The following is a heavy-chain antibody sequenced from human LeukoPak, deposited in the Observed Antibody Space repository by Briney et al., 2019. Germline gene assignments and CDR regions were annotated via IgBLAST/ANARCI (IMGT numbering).Heavy chain of an antibody. V-gene: IGHV3-7*01. CDR3: ARDVSAGYLYLDY. CDR1: GFTFGSYW. Sequence: PGGSLRLSCAASGFTFGSYWMSWVRQAPGKGLEWVANTKEDGRETYYVDSVKGRFTISRDNAKNALYLQMNSLRGEDTAVYYCARDVSAGYLYLDYWGQGKVVTVTS. J-gene: IGHJ4*02. CDR2: TKEDGRET. D-gene: IGHD2-15*01.